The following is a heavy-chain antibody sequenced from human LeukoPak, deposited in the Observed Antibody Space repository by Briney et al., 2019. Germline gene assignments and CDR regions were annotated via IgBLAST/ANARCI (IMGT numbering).Heavy chain of an antibody. D-gene: IGHD6-13*01. V-gene: IGHV3-30*03. J-gene: IGHJ4*02. CDR3: ARGPAADPYYFDF. CDR1: GFTFTNAG. CDR2: ISDNGINK. Sequence: GGSLRLSCAASGFTFTNAGLHWVRQAPGKGLEWVAVISDNGINKEYADSVKGRFTISRDTSRNTLYLELNSLRLEDTALYYCARGPAADPYYFDFWGQGTPVTVSS.